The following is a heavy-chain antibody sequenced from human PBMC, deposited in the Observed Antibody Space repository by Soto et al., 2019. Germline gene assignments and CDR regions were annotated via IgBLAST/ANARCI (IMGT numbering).Heavy chain of an antibody. Sequence: QVQLQESGPGLVKPSGTLSLTCAVSGGSINSDYWWTWVRQPPGKGLEWSGEIYHSGSTNYNPSLTRRVPIAVAKSKNHCSLGVRFVTAADTAVYYCATRRFLEWLGTMDVWGQGTTVTVSS. CDR3: ATRRFLEWLGTMDV. V-gene: IGHV4-4*02. J-gene: IGHJ6*02. CDR1: GGSINSDYW. CDR2: IYHSGST. D-gene: IGHD3-3*01.